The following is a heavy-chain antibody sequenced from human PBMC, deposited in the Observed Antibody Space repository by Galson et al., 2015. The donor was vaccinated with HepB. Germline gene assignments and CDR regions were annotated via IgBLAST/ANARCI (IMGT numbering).Heavy chain of an antibody. J-gene: IGHJ5*02. D-gene: IGHD5-18*01. V-gene: IGHV3-23*01. Sequence: SLRLSCAASGFTFSIYAMSWVRQAPGKGLEWVSAISGSGGSTYYADFVRGRFTISRDNSKNTVYLQMKSLRAEDTALYYCAKARTRLQLAEVVLDTWGQGTLVTVSS. CDR2: ISGSGGST. CDR3: AKARTRLQLAEVVLDT. CDR1: GFTFSIYA.